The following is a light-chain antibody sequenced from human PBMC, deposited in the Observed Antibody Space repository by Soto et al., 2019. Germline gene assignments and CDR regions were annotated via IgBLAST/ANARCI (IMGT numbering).Light chain of an antibody. CDR2: DRS. V-gene: IGKV1-33*01. Sequence: DIQMTQSPSSLSGSIGDRVTITCQASQDISNFLNWYQQKPGKAPNLLIYDRSTLATGAPSRFSGGGFGTHFTLTISSLQPEDIATYYCQQFDDRPYITFGPGTKVDIK. CDR1: QDISNF. CDR3: QQFDDRPYIT. J-gene: IGKJ3*01.